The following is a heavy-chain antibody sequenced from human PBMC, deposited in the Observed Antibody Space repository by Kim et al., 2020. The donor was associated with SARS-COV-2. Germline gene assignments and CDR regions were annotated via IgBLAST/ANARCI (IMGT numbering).Heavy chain of an antibody. J-gene: IGHJ3*02. Sequence: GGSLRLSCAASGFTFSGSAMHWVRQASGKGLEWVGRMRNKANGYATAYAASMKGRFTISRDDLKNTAYLQMNSLKTEDTAVYYCTRVNPMAGAWYDAFDIWGQGTMLTVSS. CDR2: MRNKANGYAT. CDR1: GFTFSGSA. D-gene: IGHD6-19*01. V-gene: IGHV3-73*01. CDR3: TRVNPMAGAWYDAFDI.